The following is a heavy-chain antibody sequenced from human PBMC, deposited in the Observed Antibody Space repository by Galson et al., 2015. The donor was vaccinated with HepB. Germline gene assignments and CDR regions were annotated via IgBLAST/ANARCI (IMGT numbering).Heavy chain of an antibody. D-gene: IGHD3-22*01. Sequence: SLRLSCAASGLSFNRYSMNWVRQAPGKGLEWISYICGSGSHIYYADSVKGRFTISRDNAENSLYLHMNTLRDEDTAVYYCASGLDGSDNWGHRPLDSVSS. CDR2: ICGSGSHI. CDR1: GLSFNRYS. V-gene: IGHV3-48*02. J-gene: IGHJ4*01. CDR3: ASGLDGSDN.